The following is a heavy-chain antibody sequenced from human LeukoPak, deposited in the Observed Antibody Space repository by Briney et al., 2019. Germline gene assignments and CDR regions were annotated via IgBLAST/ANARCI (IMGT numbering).Heavy chain of an antibody. CDR1: GGSISSSNHY. D-gene: IGHD4-23*01. J-gene: IGHJ4*02. CDR2: IYYSGST. V-gene: IGHV4-39*07. CDR3: AREFPSNSGPHFDN. Sequence: PSETLSLTCSVSGGSISSSNHYWGWIRQPPGKGLEWIGSIYYSGSTYNNPSLRSRVTISIDTSKNQFSLKLSSVTAADTAVYFSAREFPSNSGPHFDNWGQGTLVTVSS.